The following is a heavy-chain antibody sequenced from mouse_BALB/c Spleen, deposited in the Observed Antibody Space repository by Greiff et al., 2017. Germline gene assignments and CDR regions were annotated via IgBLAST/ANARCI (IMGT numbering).Heavy chain of an antibody. D-gene: IGHD4-1*01. J-gene: IGHJ2*01. CDR2: IDPETGGT. CDR1: GYTFTDYE. CDR3: TRGVGRDYFDY. V-gene: IGHV1-15*01. Sequence: VQLHQSGAELVRPGASVTLSCKASGYTFTDYEMHWVKQTPVHGLEWIGAIDPETGGTAYNQKFKGKATLTADKSSSTAYMELRSLTSEDSAVYYCTRGVGRDYFDYWGQGTTLTVSS.